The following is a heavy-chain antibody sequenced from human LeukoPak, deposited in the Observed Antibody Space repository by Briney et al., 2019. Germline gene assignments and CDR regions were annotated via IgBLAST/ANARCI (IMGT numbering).Heavy chain of an antibody. CDR3: ARAQWGSYLFDY. V-gene: IGHV4-59*01. Sequence: SETLSLTCTVSDGXISYYYCSWIRQPPGKGLEWIGYIYDSGSTNYNPSLKSRVTISVDTSKNQFSLKLSSVNAADTAVYYCARAQWGSYLFDYWGQGTLVTVSS. CDR2: IYDSGST. J-gene: IGHJ4*02. CDR1: DGXISYYY. D-gene: IGHD1-26*01.